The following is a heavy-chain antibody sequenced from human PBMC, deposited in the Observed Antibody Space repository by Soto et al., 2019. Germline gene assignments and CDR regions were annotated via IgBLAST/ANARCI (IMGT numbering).Heavy chain of an antibody. Sequence: QVQLVESGGGVVQPGRSLGLSCAASGFTFSSYGMHWVRQAPGKGLEWVAVISYDGSNKYYADSVKGRFTISRDNSKNTLYLQMNSLRAEDTAVYYCAKDRHPGYSSGWYDFYYWGQGNLVTVSS. CDR2: ISYDGSNK. CDR1: GFTFSSYG. J-gene: IGHJ4*02. CDR3: AKDRHPGYSSGWYDFYY. V-gene: IGHV3-30*18. D-gene: IGHD6-19*01.